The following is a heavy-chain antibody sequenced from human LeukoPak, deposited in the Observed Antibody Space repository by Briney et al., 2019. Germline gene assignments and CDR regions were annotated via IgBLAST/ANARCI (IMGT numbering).Heavy chain of an antibody. V-gene: IGHV3-33*06. D-gene: IGHD4-17*01. J-gene: IGHJ4*02. CDR1: GFSFRSYG. Sequence: SGGSLRLSCAASGFSFRSYGMHWVRQAPGKGLEWVAVIWYEGSDEYYADSVKGRLTISRDNSKNTLYLKMNGLRAEDTAVYYCAKDTDGEHGLDYWGQGTLVTVSS. CDR3: AKDTDGEHGLDY. CDR2: IWYEGSDE.